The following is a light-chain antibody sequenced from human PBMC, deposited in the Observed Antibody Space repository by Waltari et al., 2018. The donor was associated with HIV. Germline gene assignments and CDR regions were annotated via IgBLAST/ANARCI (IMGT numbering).Light chain of an antibody. V-gene: IGLV1-47*01. Sequence: SVLTQPPSASGTPGQRVTISCSGRSSNIGSNYVYWYQQLPGTAPKLLIYRSNQRPSGVPGRFAGSKSGTSASLAISGLRSKDEADDYCAAWDDSLSGHVVFGGGTKLTVL. J-gene: IGLJ2*01. CDR2: RSN. CDR3: AAWDDSLSGHVV. CDR1: SSNIGSNY.